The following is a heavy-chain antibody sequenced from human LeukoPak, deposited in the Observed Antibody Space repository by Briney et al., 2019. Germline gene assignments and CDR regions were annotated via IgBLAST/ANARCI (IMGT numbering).Heavy chain of an antibody. CDR1: EFTSSGDW. V-gene: IGHV3-74*03. D-gene: IGHD2-15*01. CDR2: LKNDGSSA. J-gene: IGHJ4*02. CDR3: ARARGGYVLDS. Sequence: GGSLRLSCAASEFTSSGDWMHWVRQAPGKGLVWVARLKNDGSSAEYANSAQGRFIISRDNGRNTVFLQMDSLRGDDTAIYYGARARGGYVLDSWGQGTQVIVSS.